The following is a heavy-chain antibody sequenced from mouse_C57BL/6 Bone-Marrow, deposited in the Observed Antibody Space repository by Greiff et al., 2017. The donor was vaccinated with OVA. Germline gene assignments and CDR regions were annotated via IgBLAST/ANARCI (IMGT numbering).Heavy chain of an antibody. CDR1: GFTFSSYA. CDR3: ARDYYYGSSLWYFDV. Sequence: EVQLQESGGGLVKPGGSLKLSCAASGFTFSSYAMSWVRQTPEKRLEWVATISDGGSYTYYPDNVKGRFTISRDNAKNNLYLQMSHLKSEDTAMYYCARDYYYGSSLWYFDVWGTGTTVTVSS. J-gene: IGHJ1*03. D-gene: IGHD1-1*01. CDR2: ISDGGSYT. V-gene: IGHV5-4*01.